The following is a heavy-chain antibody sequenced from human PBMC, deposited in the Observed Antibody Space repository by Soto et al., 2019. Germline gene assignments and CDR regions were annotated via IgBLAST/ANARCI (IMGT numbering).Heavy chain of an antibody. CDR1: GFSLSTHGVG. Sequence: QITLKASGPTLVKPTQTLTLTCTFSGFSLSTHGVGVGWVRQPAGKALEWLALIYWDDDKRYSASLNSRLTITKDTSKNQVVLTMTNTDPVDTATYYCAHAMLYCTGGSCSTWFDSWGQGTLVTVSS. V-gene: IGHV2-5*02. D-gene: IGHD2-15*01. CDR2: IYWDDDK. J-gene: IGHJ5*01. CDR3: AHAMLYCTGGSCSTWFDS.